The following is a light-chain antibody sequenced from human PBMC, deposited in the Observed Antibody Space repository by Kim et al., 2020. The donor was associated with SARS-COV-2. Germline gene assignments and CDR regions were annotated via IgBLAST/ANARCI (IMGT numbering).Light chain of an antibody. CDR3: MKATQLPIT. CDR1: QSLVDSDGNTY. CDR2: KIC. V-gene: IGKV2-24*01. J-gene: IGKJ3*01. Sequence: PAAKSWRCSQSLVDSDGNTYLSWLEERLGQPGRLVICKICKRFSGVPGRCSGSGEGTDVTRKISRVEAEDGGVYYCMKATQLPITCGAETEVDIK.